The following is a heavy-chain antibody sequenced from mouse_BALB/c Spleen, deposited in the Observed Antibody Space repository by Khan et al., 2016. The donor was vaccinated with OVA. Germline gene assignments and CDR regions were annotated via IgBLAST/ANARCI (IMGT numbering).Heavy chain of an antibody. CDR2: IWGGGGT. CDR3: ARAYYMYDGYYAMDY. CDR1: GFSLSRYN. V-gene: IGHV2-6-4*01. J-gene: IGHJ4*01. Sequence: VQLQESGPGLVAPSQSLSITCTVSGFSLSRYNIHWVRQPPGKGLEWLGIIWGGGGTDYNSTLKIRLSISKDNSKSQVFLKMNSLQTDDTAMYFCARAYYMYDGYYAMDYWGQGTSVTVSS. D-gene: IGHD2-14*01.